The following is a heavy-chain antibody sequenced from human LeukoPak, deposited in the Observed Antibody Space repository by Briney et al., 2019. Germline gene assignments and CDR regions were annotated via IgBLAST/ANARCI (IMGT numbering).Heavy chain of an antibody. CDR3: AGGLGMATIYFDY. D-gene: IGHD5-24*01. CDR1: GFPFSSYE. J-gene: IGHJ4*02. V-gene: IGHV3-48*03. Sequence: QPGGALELSCVASGFPFSSYEKNWVRPAPGKGLEWTSYISSSGSTIYYADSVKGRFTISRDNAKNSLYLQMNSLRAEDTAVYYCAGGLGMATIYFDYWGQGTLVTVSS. CDR2: ISSSGSTI.